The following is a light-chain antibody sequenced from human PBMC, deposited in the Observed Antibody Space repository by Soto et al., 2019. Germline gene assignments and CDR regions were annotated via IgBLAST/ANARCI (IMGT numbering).Light chain of an antibody. CDR2: GAS. CDR3: PLYGSWEM. J-gene: IGKJ4*01. Sequence: GKGATLSCRASQSVSSSYLAWYQQKPGQAPRLLIYGASSRATGIPDRFSVSGSGTDFTLSIGWVELDGFAVYCGPLYGSWEMVGEGTKVDI. V-gene: IGKV3-20*01. CDR1: QSVSSSY.